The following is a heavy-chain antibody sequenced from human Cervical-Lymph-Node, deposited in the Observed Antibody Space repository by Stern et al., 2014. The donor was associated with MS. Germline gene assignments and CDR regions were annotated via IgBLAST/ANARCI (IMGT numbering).Heavy chain of an antibody. D-gene: IGHD6-19*01. J-gene: IGHJ4*02. CDR1: GDTLNNFG. V-gene: IGHV1-69*01. Sequence: VQLVESGAEVKKPGSSVKVSCKASGDTLNNFGISWVRQAPGQGLEWMGGIIHILKPSKCAPNFRGKVTSTAGESTNTAYMEVASLRSEDTAIYYCARERLAVTGTVYYFDTWGRGTLVTVSS. CDR3: ARERLAVTGTVYYFDT. CDR2: IIHILKPS.